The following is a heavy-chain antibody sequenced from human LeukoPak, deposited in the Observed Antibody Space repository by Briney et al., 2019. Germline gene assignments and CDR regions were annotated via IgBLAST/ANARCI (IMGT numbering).Heavy chain of an antibody. Sequence: PSETLSLTCTVSGGSISSYYWSWIRQPPGKGLEWIAYIHYSGSTNYNPSLKSRVTISADTSKNQFSLKLSSVTAADTAVYYCARAGLTTVTLPFDYWGQGTLVTVSS. V-gene: IGHV4-59*01. CDR3: ARAGLTTVTLPFDY. D-gene: IGHD4-17*01. CDR2: IHYSGST. CDR1: GGSISSYY. J-gene: IGHJ4*02.